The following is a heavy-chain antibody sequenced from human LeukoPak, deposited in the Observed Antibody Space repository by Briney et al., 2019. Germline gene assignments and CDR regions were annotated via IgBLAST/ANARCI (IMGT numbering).Heavy chain of an antibody. V-gene: IGHV3-74*01. D-gene: IGHD6-13*01. Sequence: PGGSLRLSCAASGFTFGSYWMHWVRQAPGKGLVWVSRVNNDGSTTNYADSVKGRFTISRDNTKNTLYLQMNSLRAEDTAVYFCLAAAGTIGWGQGTLVTVPS. CDR1: GFTFGSYW. J-gene: IGHJ4*02. CDR2: VNNDGSTT. CDR3: LAAAGTIG.